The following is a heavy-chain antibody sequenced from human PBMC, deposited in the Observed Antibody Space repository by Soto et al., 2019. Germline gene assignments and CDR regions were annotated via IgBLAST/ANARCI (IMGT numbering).Heavy chain of an antibody. Sequence: PSETLSLTCTVSGGSISSYYWSWIRQPPGKGLEWIGYIYYSGSTNYNPPLKSRVTISVDKSKKQFSLKLSSVTAADTAVYYCARSDGWYALHSWGQGTLVTVS. D-gene: IGHD6-19*01. CDR3: ARSDGWYALHS. CDR1: GGSISSYY. CDR2: IYYSGST. V-gene: IGHV4-59*12. J-gene: IGHJ4*02.